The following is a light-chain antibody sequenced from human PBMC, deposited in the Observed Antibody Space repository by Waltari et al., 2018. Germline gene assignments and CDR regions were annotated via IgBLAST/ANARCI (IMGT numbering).Light chain of an antibody. CDR1: SSDVGGYNR. J-gene: IGLJ2*01. V-gene: IGLV2-18*02. Sequence: QSVLTQPPSVSGAPGQRVTISCTGTSSDVGGYNRVSWYQQSPGTAPKLILYDVNIRSSGVPHRFSGSQSGYTASLTIAGLQAEDEGQYYCSSYTNTGDTLVFGGGTELTVL. CDR2: DVN. CDR3: SSYTNTGDTLV.